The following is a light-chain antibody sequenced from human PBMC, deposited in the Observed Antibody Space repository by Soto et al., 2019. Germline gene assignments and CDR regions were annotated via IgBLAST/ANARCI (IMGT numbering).Light chain of an antibody. Sequence: QSALTQPASVSGSPGQSITISCTGTRNDIGDYSFVSWYQQHPGKVPKLLIYEVSDRPSGVSSRFSGSKSGNTASLTISGLQAEDEAHYFCSSYTGTYTDVFGSGTKVTVL. CDR1: RNDIGDYSF. V-gene: IGLV2-14*01. J-gene: IGLJ1*01. CDR2: EVS. CDR3: SSYTGTYTDV.